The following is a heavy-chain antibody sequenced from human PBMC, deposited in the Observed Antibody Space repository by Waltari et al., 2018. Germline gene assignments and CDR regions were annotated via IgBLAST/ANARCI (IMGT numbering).Heavy chain of an antibody. CDR1: GYTFTSYA. CDR3: ARVGQGVAANFDY. J-gene: IGHJ4*02. Sequence: QVQLVQSGAEVKKPGASVKVSCKASGYTFTSYAMHWVRQAPGQRLEWMGWINAGNGNTKYSQKFQGRVTITRDTSASTAYMELSSLRSEDTAVYYCARVGQGVAANFDYWGQGTLVTVSS. D-gene: IGHD2-15*01. V-gene: IGHV1-3*01. CDR2: INAGNGNT.